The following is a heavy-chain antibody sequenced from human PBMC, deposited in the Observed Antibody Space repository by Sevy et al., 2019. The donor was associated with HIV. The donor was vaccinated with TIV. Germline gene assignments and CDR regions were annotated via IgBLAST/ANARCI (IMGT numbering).Heavy chain of an antibody. CDR1: GYTFSDYY. J-gene: IGHJ6*02. CDR2: INPNRGGT. D-gene: IGHD3-3*01. Sequence: ASVKVSCKAYGYTFSDYYMHWVRQAPGQGLEWMGWINPNRGGTNYAHKFQVRVTMTRDTSISTAYMELSSLRSDDTAIYYCARGMSAYLLANGMDVWGQGTTVTVSS. CDR3: ARGMSAYLLANGMDV. V-gene: IGHV1-2*07.